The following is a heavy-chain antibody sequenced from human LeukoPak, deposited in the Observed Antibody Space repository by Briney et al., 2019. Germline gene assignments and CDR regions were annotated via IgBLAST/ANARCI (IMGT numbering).Heavy chain of an antibody. CDR2: IKQDGSEK. V-gene: IGHV3-7*01. CDR1: GFTFSSYG. D-gene: IGHD2-15*01. CDR3: ARESVGFGPGVVHSSLQSFDY. Sequence: GGSLRLSCAASGFTFSSYGMSWVRQAPGKGLEWVANIKQDGSEKYYVDSVKGRFTISRDNAKNSLYLQMNSLRAEDTAVYYCARESVGFGPGVVHSSLQSFDYWGQGTLVTVSS. J-gene: IGHJ4*02.